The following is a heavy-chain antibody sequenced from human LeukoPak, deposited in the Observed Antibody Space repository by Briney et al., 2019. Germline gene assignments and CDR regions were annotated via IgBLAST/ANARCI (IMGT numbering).Heavy chain of an antibody. CDR1: GFTFSNYA. J-gene: IGHJ4*02. CDR3: VKDHDRNWNDKGYLDY. CDR2: ITSNGGNT. Sequence: GGSLRLSCSASGFTFSNYAMHWVRQAPGRGLEYVSAITSNGGNTYYADSVKGRFTISRDNSKNTLDLQMSSLRPEDTAVYYCVKDHDRNWNDKGYLDYWGQGTLVTVSS. V-gene: IGHV3-64D*09. D-gene: IGHD1-1*01.